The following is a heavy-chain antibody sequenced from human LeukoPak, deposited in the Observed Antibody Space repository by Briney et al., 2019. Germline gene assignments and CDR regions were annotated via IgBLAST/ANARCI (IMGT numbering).Heavy chain of an antibody. CDR3: ARVVRDSSGYVPHYFDY. V-gene: IGHV1-46*01. J-gene: IGHJ4*02. CDR1: GYTFTSYY. D-gene: IGHD3-22*01. CDR2: INPSGGST. Sequence: ASVKVSCKASGYTFTSYYMHWVRQAPGQGLEWMGIINPSGGSTSYAQKFQGRVTMTRDTSTSTVYMELSSLRSEDTAVYYCARVVRDSSGYVPHYFDYWGQGTLVTVSS.